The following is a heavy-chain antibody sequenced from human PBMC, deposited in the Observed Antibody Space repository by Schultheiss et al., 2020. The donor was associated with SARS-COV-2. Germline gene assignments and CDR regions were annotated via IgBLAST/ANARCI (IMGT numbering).Heavy chain of an antibody. CDR2: IYYSGST. D-gene: IGHD6-6*01. J-gene: IGHJ4*02. V-gene: IGHV4-39*07. CDR1: GGSISSSSYY. CDR3: ARASIAARRGLDY. Sequence: SETLSLTCTVSGGSISSSSYYWGWIRQPPGKGLEWIGSIYYSGSTYYNPSLKSPVTISVDTSKNQFSLKLSSVTAADTAVYYCARASIAARRGLDYWGQGTLVTGSS.